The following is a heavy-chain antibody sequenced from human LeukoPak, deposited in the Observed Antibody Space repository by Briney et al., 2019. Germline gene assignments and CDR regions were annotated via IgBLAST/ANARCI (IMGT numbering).Heavy chain of an antibody. J-gene: IGHJ3*02. CDR2: INAGNGNT. CDR1: GYTFTSYA. CDR3: AAARRITIFGVVTRDALDI. D-gene: IGHD3-3*01. V-gene: IGHV1-3*01. Sequence: GASVKVSCKASGYTFTSYAMHWVRQAPGQRLEWMGWINAGNGNTKYSQKFQGRVTITRDTSASTAYMELSSLRSEDTAVYYCAAARRITIFGVVTRDALDIWGQGTMVTVSS.